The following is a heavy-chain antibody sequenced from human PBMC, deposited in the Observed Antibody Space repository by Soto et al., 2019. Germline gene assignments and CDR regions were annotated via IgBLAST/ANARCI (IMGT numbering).Heavy chain of an antibody. CDR1: GGSFSGYY. D-gene: IGHD2-21*02. CDR3: ARRSRCGGDCSFDY. Sequence: QVQLQQWGAGLLKPSETLSLTCAVYGGSFSGYYWSWIRQPPGKGLEWIGEINHSGSTNYNPSLKSRVTLSVDTSKNQFSLKLSSVTAADTAVYYCARRSRCGGDCSFDYWGQGTLVTVSS. V-gene: IGHV4-34*01. CDR2: INHSGST. J-gene: IGHJ4*02.